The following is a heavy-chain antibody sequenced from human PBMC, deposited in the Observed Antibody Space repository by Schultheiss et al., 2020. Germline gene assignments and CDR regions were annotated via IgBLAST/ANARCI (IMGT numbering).Heavy chain of an antibody. Sequence: SQTLSLTCAVSGYSISSGYYWGWIRQPPGKGLEWIGSIYYSGSTYYNPSLKSRVTISVDTSKNQFSLKLSSVTAADTAVYYCARRHPYDSSVDYWGQGTLVTVS. D-gene: IGHD3-22*01. V-gene: IGHV4-38-2*01. CDR1: GYSISSGYY. J-gene: IGHJ4*02. CDR2: IYYSGST. CDR3: ARRHPYDSSVDY.